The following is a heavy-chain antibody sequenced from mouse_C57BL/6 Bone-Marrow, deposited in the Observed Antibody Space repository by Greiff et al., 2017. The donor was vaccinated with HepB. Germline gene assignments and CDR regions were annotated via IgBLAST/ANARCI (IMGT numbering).Heavy chain of an antibody. CDR3: TRDYDYDGRAWFAY. Sequence: VHVKQSGTVLARPGASVKMSCKTSGYTFTSYWMHWVKQRPGQGLEWIGAIYPGNSDTSYNQKFKGKAKLTAVTSASTAYMELSSLTNEDSAVYYCTRDYDYDGRAWFAYWGQGTLVTVSA. CDR1: GYTFTSYW. D-gene: IGHD2-4*01. CDR2: IYPGNSDT. V-gene: IGHV1-5*01. J-gene: IGHJ3*01.